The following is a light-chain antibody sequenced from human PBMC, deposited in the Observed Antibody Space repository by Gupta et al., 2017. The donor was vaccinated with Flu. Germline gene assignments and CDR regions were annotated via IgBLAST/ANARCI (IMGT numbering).Light chain of an antibody. CDR1: QSISTY. Sequence: DIEMTQSPSSLSASVGDRVTITCRASQSISTYVNWYQHKTGKAPKLLIYSASRLHSGVPSRFSGSGSGTDFTLTSSRLQPEDFATYYWQQSYRLATFGQGTKVEIK. CDR2: SAS. CDR3: QQSYRLAT. V-gene: IGKV1-39*01. J-gene: IGKJ1*01.